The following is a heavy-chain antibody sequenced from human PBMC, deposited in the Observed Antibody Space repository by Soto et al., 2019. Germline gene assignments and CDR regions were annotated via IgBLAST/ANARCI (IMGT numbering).Heavy chain of an antibody. Sequence: QITLMESGPTLVKPTQTLTLTCTFSGFSLSTGGVGVGWIRQPPGKALEWLALIYWDDDKRYSPSLRSRLTINKDTSKNQVGLTMTNMDPVDTATYYCTHSRCGGDCLQSYSSHYYYGMDVWGQGTTVTVSS. CDR3: THSRCGGDCLQSYSSHYYYGMDV. D-gene: IGHD2-21*02. V-gene: IGHV2-5*02. CDR1: GFSLSTGGVG. J-gene: IGHJ6*02. CDR2: IYWDDDK.